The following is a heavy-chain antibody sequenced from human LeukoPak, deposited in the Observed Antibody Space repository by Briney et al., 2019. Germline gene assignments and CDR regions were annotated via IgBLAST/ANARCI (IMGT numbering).Heavy chain of an antibody. Sequence: ASVKVSCKASGYTFTGYYMHWVRQAPGQGLEWMGWINPNSGGTNYAQKFQGRVTMTRDTSISTAYMELSRLRSEDTAVYYCARALSGYSGYHQFDIWGQGTMVTVSS. CDR3: ARALSGYSGYHQFDI. CDR2: INPNSGGT. CDR1: GYTFTGYY. D-gene: IGHD5-12*01. V-gene: IGHV1-2*02. J-gene: IGHJ3*02.